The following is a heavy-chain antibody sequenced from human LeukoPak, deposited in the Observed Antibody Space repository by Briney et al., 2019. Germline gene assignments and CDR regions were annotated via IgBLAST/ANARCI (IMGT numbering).Heavy chain of an antibody. J-gene: IGHJ6*02. D-gene: IGHD3-10*01. CDR1: GGSISSGGYY. Sequence: SQTLSLTCTVSGGSISSGGYYWSWIRQHPGTGLEWIGYIYYSGSTYYNPSLKSRVTISVDTSKNQFSLKLSSVTAADMAVYYCARVAVYYGSGSYPNYYYGMDVWGQGTTVTVSS. CDR3: ARVAVYYGSGSYPNYYYGMDV. V-gene: IGHV4-31*03. CDR2: IYYSGST.